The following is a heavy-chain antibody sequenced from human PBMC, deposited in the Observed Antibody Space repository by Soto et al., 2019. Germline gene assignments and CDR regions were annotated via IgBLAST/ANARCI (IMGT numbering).Heavy chain of an antibody. D-gene: IGHD6-13*01. J-gene: IGHJ6*03. CDR1: GGTFSSYT. CDR3: ARQLRFGARGYYYYMDV. CDR2: IIPIHGIE. V-gene: IGHV1-69*02. Sequence: QVQLVQSGAEVKKPGSSVKVSCKASGGTFSSYTISWVRQARGQGLEWMGRIIPIHGIENYAQKFQGRVTITAAKSSSTAYMELSRLRSEDTAVYYCARQLRFGARGYYYYMDVWGKGTTVTVSS.